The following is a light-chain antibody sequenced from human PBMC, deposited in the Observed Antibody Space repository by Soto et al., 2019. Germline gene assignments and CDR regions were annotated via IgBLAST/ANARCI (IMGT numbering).Light chain of an antibody. CDR1: SSDVGSHNP. CDR3: SSYRSSNTPVV. CDR2: DDT. V-gene: IGLV2-14*01. Sequence: QSALTQPASVSGSPGQSITIPCTGTSSDVGSHNPVSWYQQHPGKAPKLMIYDDTNRPSGVSYRFSGYKSGNTASLTISGLQAEDEADYYCSSYRSSNTPVVFGGGTKLTVL. J-gene: IGLJ2*01.